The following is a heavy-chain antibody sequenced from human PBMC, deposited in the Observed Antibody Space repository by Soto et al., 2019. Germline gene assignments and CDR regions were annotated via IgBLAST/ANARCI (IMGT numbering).Heavy chain of an antibody. CDR3: SRGREDTNCLLVD. V-gene: IGHV3-33*01. J-gene: IGHJ4*02. CDR2: IWYDGSNT. Sequence: PGGSLRLSCAASGFTFSSYGMHWVRQAAGKGLQWVALIWYDGSNTYYADSVKGRFTISRDNSKNTLYLQMNSLRAEDTAVYYCSRGREDTNCLLVDWGQGTLVTVSS. D-gene: IGHD1-1*01. CDR1: GFTFSSYG.